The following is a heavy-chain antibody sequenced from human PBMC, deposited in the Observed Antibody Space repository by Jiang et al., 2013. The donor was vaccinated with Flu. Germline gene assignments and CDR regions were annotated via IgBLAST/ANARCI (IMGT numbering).Heavy chain of an antibody. D-gene: IGHD3-10*01. V-gene: IGHV4-39*01. Sequence: GPGLVKPSETLSLTCIVSGGSISSSTYYWGWIRQPPGKELEWIGSIYYSGSTYYNPSLKSRVTISVDTSKNQFSLKLSSVTAADTAVYYCARYYYGSPFNWFDPWGQGTLVTVSS. J-gene: IGHJ5*02. CDR2: IYYSGST. CDR3: ARYYYGSPFNWFDP. CDR1: GGSISSSTYY.